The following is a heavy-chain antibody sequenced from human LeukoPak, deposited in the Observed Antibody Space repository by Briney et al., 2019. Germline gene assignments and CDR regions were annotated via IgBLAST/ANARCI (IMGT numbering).Heavy chain of an antibody. J-gene: IGHJ6*02. CDR3: ARGSEDGMDV. CDR2: ISSSSSYI. CDR1: GFTFSSYS. V-gene: IGHV3-21*01. Sequence: GGSLRLSCAASGFTFSSYSMNWVRQAPGKGLEWVSSISSSSSYIYYADSVKGRFTISRDNAKNSLYLQTNSLRAEDTAVYYCARGSEDGMDVWGQGTTVTVSS.